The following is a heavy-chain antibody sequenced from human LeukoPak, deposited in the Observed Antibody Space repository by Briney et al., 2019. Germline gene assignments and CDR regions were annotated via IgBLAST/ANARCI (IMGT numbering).Heavy chain of an antibody. Sequence: ASVKVSCKASGYTFTSYGISWVRQAPGQGLEWMGWISAYNGNTNYAQKLQGRVTMTTDTSTSTANMELRSLRSDDTAVYYCARLSTDRWGYYYYHMDVWGKGTTVTVSS. V-gene: IGHV1-18*01. CDR3: ARLSTDRWGYYYYHMDV. J-gene: IGHJ6*03. CDR1: GYTFTSYG. D-gene: IGHD2-8*02. CDR2: ISAYNGNT.